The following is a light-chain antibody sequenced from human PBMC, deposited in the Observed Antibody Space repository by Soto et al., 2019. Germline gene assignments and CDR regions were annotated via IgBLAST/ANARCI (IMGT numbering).Light chain of an antibody. Sequence: EIVITQSPATLSVSPGERATLSCRASQSVSSNLAWYQQKPGQAPRLLMYGASTRATGIPARFSGTGSGTDFTLTVSSLQSEDFAVYYCQQYDNWPQTFGQGTKVDIK. CDR1: QSVSSN. CDR2: GAS. V-gene: IGKV3-15*01. J-gene: IGKJ1*01. CDR3: QQYDNWPQT.